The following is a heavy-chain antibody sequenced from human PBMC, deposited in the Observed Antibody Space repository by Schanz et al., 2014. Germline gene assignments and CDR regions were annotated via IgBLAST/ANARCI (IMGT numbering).Heavy chain of an antibody. D-gene: IGHD6-13*01. CDR3: ARVRRRIATPSTPSFRNYYYYAMDV. J-gene: IGHJ6*02. V-gene: IGHV3-48*01. CDR1: GFDFNSYS. CDR2: IATSSSTR. Sequence: EADLVESGGGLIQRGESLRLSCSASGFDFNSYSMNWVRQVPGKGLEWLSYIATSSSTRHYADSVKGRFTIARDNAKNSVSLQMRRLRAEDTSVYFCARVRRRIATPSTPSFRNYYYYAMDVWGQGTTVTVSS.